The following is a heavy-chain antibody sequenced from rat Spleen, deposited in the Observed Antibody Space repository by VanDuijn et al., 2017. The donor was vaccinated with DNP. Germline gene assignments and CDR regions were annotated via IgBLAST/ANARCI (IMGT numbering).Heavy chain of an antibody. Sequence: EVQLQESGPGLVKPSQSLSLTCSVTGYSITSSYRWNWIRKFPGNKLEWMGYINSEGSTYYNPSLKSRISITRDTSKNQFFLQVNSVTTEDTATYYCARGDYGGFSHWFTHWGQGTLVTVSS. J-gene: IGHJ3*01. V-gene: IGHV3-3*01. D-gene: IGHD1-11*01. CDR3: ARGDYGGFSHWFTH. CDR1: GYSITSSYR. CDR2: INSEGST.